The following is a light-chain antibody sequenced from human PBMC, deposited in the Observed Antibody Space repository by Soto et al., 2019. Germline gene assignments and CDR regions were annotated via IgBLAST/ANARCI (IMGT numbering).Light chain of an antibody. Sequence: EILLTQSPGTLSLSPGERATLSCRASQGVRNTYLAWYQQKPGQAPRLLIYGASGRATGIPDRCSGSGSGTDFTLSISRLEPEEFAVYYCQQYGSSPYTFGQGTKLEI. CDR1: QGVRNTY. CDR2: GAS. J-gene: IGKJ2*01. V-gene: IGKV3-20*01. CDR3: QQYGSSPYT.